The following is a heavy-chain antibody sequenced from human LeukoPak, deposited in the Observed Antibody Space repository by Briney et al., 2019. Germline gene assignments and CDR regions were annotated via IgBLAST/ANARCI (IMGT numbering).Heavy chain of an antibody. CDR2: ISSSSSYT. V-gene: IGHV3-11*05. Sequence: PGGSLRLPCAASGFTFSDYYMSWIRQAPGKGLEWVSYISSSSSYTNYADSVKGRFTISRDNAKNSLYLQMNSLRAEDTAVYYCAREGGYNTFDYGMDVWGQGTTVTVSS. D-gene: IGHD5-24*01. CDR3: AREGGYNTFDYGMDV. J-gene: IGHJ6*02. CDR1: GFTFSDYY.